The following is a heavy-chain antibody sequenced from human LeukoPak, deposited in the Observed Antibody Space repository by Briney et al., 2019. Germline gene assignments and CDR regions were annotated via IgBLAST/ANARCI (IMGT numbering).Heavy chain of an antibody. CDR2: ISAYNGNT. J-gene: IGHJ4*02. V-gene: IGHV1-18*04. D-gene: IGHD1-26*01. CDR1: GYSFTSYW. Sequence: GESLKISCKGSGYSFTSYWIGWVRQAPGQGLEWMGWISAYNGNTNYAQKLQGRVTMTTDTSTSTAYMELRSLRSDDTAVYYCARGGGSYQEFIDYWGQGTLVTVSS. CDR3: ARGGGSYQEFIDY.